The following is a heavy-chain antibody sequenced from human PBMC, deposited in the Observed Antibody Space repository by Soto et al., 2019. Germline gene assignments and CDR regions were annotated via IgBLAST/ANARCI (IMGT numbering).Heavy chain of an antibody. CDR3: ASRSSGWYFDY. J-gene: IGHJ4*02. CDR2: ISGSGGST. CDR1: GFTFSSYA. V-gene: IGHV3-23*01. D-gene: IGHD6-19*01. Sequence: EVQLLESGGGLVQPGGSLRLSCAASGFTFSSYAMNWVRQAPGKGLEWVSVISGSGGSTYYADSVKGRFTISSDNSKNTLHLQMTSLGAEDMAIYYCASRSSGWYFDYWGQGTLVTVSS.